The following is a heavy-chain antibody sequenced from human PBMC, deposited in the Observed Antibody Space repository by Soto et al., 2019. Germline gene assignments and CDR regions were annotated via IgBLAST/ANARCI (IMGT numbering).Heavy chain of an antibody. CDR2: INHSGST. J-gene: IGHJ4*02. V-gene: IGHV4-34*01. Sequence: QVQLQQWGAGLLKPSETLSLTCAVYGGSFSGYYWSWIRQPPGKGLEWIGEINHSGSTNYNPSLRSGVNISVYTAKTQFSLKLSSVTAADTAVYYCARGRLPVDTAMVNTFFDYWGQGTLFTVSS. CDR3: ARGRLPVDTAMVNTFFDY. D-gene: IGHD5-18*01. CDR1: GGSFSGYY.